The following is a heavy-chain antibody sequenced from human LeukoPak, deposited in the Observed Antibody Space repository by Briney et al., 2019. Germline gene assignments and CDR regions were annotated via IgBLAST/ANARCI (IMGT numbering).Heavy chain of an antibody. D-gene: IGHD6-19*01. V-gene: IGHV3-74*01. J-gene: IGHJ4*02. CDR3: VTYAISVAGLDY. CDR2: INSDGSST. CDR1: GFPLSNHW. Sequence: GGSLRLSCVASGFPLSNHWMHWVRQAPPKGLVWVSRINSDGSSTTYADSVQGRFTISRDNAEKTVYLHMNSLRAEDTAVYYCVTYAISVAGLDYWGQGTLVTVSS.